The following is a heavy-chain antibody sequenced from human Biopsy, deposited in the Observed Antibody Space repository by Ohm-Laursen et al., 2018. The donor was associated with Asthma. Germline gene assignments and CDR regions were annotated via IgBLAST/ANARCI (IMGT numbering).Heavy chain of an antibody. CDR3: ARRITIFGVVQKDHGMDA. Sequence: GTLSLTCSVSGGSMTPTSHYWDWIRQAPGKGLEWIGYISYGGKTSYNPSLKNRVTISRDTSKNQFSLRLTSVTAADTAVYFSARRITIFGVVQKDHGMDAWGQGTTVIVSS. CDR1: GGSMTPTSHY. CDR2: ISYGGKT. V-gene: IGHV4-39*01. D-gene: IGHD3-3*01. J-gene: IGHJ6*02.